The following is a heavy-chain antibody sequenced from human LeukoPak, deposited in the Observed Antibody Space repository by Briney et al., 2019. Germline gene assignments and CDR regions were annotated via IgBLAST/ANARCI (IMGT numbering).Heavy chain of an antibody. Sequence: ASVKVSCKASGYTFTSYGISWVRQAPGQGLEWMGWISAYNGNTNYAQKLQGRATMTTDTSTSTAYMELRSLRSDDTAVYYCARDSASLVSWYYDFWSGYYTAFNYWGQGTLVTVSS. D-gene: IGHD3-3*01. CDR2: ISAYNGNT. CDR1: GYTFTSYG. V-gene: IGHV1-18*01. J-gene: IGHJ4*02. CDR3: ARDSASLVSWYYDFWSGYYTAFNY.